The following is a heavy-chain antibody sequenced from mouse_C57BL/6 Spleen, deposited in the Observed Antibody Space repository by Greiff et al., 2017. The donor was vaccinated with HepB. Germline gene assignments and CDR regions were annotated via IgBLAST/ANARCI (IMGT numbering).Heavy chain of an antibody. V-gene: IGHV5-17*01. Sequence: EVKLEESGGGLVKPGGSLKLSCAASGFTFSDYGMHWVRQAPEKGLEWVAYISSGSSTIYYADTVKGRFTISRDNAKNTLFLQMTSLRSEDTAMYYCARLDGYDYWFAYWGQGTLVTVSA. CDR3: ARLDGYDYWFAY. CDR2: ISSGSSTI. CDR1: GFTFSDYG. J-gene: IGHJ3*01. D-gene: IGHD2-2*01.